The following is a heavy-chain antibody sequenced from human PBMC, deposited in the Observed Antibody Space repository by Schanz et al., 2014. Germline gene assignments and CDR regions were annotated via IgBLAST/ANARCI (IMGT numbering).Heavy chain of an antibody. V-gene: IGHV3-9*01. D-gene: IGHD3-22*01. J-gene: IGHJ3*01. CDR2: ISWNSRSI. CDR1: GFTFHEYA. Sequence: EVQLVESGGGLVQPGGSLRLACDASGFTFHEYAMQWVRQAPGKGLEWVSGISWNSRSIGYAASVEGRFTISRDNAKGSLYLQMNSLRPEDTALYYCAKDVTTIVVISEGFDVWGQGTAVTVSS. CDR3: AKDVTTIVVISEGFDV.